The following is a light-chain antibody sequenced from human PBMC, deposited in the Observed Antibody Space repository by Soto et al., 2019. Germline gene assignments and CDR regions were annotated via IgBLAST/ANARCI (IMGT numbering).Light chain of an antibody. Sequence: QLTQSPSSLSASVGDRVTITCRASQDISRYLAWYQQKAGNAPKLLIYGTSTLQSGVPSRFSAFGSGTEFTLTISSLQPEDFATYHCQQLQRTPFTFGPGTTVDV. CDR3: QQLQRTPFT. J-gene: IGKJ3*01. CDR1: QDISRY. V-gene: IGKV1-9*01. CDR2: GTS.